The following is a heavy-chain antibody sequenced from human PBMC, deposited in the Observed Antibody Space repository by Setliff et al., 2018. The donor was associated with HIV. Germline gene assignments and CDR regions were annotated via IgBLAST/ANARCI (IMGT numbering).Heavy chain of an antibody. D-gene: IGHD2-21*01. Sequence: SETLSLTCAVYGGSFSGYYWSWIRQPPGKGLEWIGEINHSGSTNYNPSLKSRVTILVDTSKNQFSLKLNSVTAADTAVYYWARGGRDGIAWGQGTLVTVSS. CDR3: ARGGRDGIA. CDR2: INHSGST. CDR1: GGSFSGYY. V-gene: IGHV4-34*01. J-gene: IGHJ5*02.